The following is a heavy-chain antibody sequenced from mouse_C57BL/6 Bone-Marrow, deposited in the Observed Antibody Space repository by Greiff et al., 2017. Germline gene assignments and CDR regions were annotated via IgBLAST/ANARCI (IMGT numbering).Heavy chain of an antibody. CDR1: GYTFTSYW. Sequence: QVQLQQSGAELVKPGASVKLSCKASGYTFTSYWMHWVKQRPGRGLEWIGRIDPNSGGTKYNEKFKSKATLPVDKPSSTAYMQLSSLTSEDSAVYYCARGDGSRTFYFDYWGQGTTLTVSS. CDR2: IDPNSGGT. D-gene: IGHD1-1*01. V-gene: IGHV1-72*01. CDR3: ARGDGSRTFYFDY. J-gene: IGHJ2*01.